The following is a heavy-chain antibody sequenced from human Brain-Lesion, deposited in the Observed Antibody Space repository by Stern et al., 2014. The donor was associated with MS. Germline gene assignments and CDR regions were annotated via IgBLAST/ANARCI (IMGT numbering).Heavy chain of an antibody. CDR1: GGSISSGGYY. CDR2: IHYSGST. J-gene: IGHJ5*02. CDR3: ARVGVYVQTGWFDP. V-gene: IGHV4-31*03. D-gene: IGHD2-8*01. Sequence: QVQLVESGQGLVKPSQTLSLTCTVSGGSISSGGYYWSWIRQHPGKGLEWIGYIHYSGSTYYNSALKSRVTISRDTSKNQFSLNLNSVTAADTAVYYCARVGVYVQTGWFDPWGQGALVTVSS.